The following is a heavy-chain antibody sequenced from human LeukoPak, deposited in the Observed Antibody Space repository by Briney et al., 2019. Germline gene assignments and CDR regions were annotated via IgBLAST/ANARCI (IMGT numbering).Heavy chain of an antibody. Sequence: SETLSLTCAVYGGSVSGYYWSWIRQPPGKGLEWIGEINHSGSTNYNPSLKSRVTISVDTSKNQFSLKLSSVTAADTAVYYCARGGERYYYGSGSFLFDYWGQGTLVTVSS. CDR3: ARGGERYYYGSGSFLFDY. V-gene: IGHV4-34*01. CDR2: INHSGST. D-gene: IGHD3-10*01. J-gene: IGHJ4*02. CDR1: GGSVSGYY.